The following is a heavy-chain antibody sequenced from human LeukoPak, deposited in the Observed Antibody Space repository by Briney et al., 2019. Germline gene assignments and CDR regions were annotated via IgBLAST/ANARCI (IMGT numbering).Heavy chain of an antibody. CDR1: GDSISTNEW. CDR3: ERDLAVAGTNYFDF. CDR2: VFHSGST. D-gene: IGHD6-19*01. Sequence: SETLSLTCSVSGDSISTNEWWSWVRQPPGMGLEWIGEVFHSGSTNYNPSLKSRVTISIDKSKNQFSLEVTSVTAADTAIYYCERDLAVAGTNYFDFWGQGVLVTVSS. J-gene: IGHJ4*02. V-gene: IGHV4-4*02.